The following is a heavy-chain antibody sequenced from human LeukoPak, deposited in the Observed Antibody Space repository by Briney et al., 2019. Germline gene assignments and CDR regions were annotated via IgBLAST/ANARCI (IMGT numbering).Heavy chain of an antibody. J-gene: IGHJ3*02. CDR3: EIGLIDAFDI. Sequence: GGSLRLSCAASGFTFSSYALSWVRQVPGKGLEWVSAMTASGDNTYHADSVKGRLTISRDNSKNTVYLQMNSLRAEDTAVYYCEIGLIDAFDIWGQGTMVTVSS. CDR1: GFTFSSYA. D-gene: IGHD3/OR15-3a*01. V-gene: IGHV3-23*01. CDR2: MTASGDNT.